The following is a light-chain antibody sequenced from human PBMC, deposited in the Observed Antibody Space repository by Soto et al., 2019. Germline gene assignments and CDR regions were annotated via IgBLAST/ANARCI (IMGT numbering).Light chain of an antibody. Sequence: QPVLTQPPSASGTPGQRVTISCSGGGSSIGTNTVNWYRQLPGTAPKLVIFGDNQRPSGVPDRVSGSKSGTSASLAISGLQSEDEADYYCAAWDGSLNNVLFGGGTQLTVL. J-gene: IGLJ2*01. CDR2: GDN. CDR3: AAWDGSLNNVL. CDR1: GSSIGTNT. V-gene: IGLV1-44*01.